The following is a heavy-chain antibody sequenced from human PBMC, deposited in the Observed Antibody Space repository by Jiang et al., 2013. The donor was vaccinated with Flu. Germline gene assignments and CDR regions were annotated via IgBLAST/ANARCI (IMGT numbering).Heavy chain of an antibody. Sequence: SLTCAVSGYSISSGYYWGWIRQPPGKGLEWIGSIYHSGSTYYNPSLKSRVTISVDTSKNQFSLKLSSVTAADTAVYYCARETNPTYYDFWSGYPEHNWFDPWGQGTLVTVSS. CDR1: GYSISSGYY. D-gene: IGHD3-3*01. V-gene: IGHV4-38-2*02. CDR3: ARETNPTYYDFWSGYPEHNWFDP. CDR2: IYHSGST. J-gene: IGHJ5*02.